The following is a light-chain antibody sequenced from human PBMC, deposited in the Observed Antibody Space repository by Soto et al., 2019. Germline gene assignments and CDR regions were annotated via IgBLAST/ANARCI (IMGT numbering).Light chain of an antibody. CDR1: SSNIGAGYP. CDR2: GNT. V-gene: IGLV1-40*01. CDR3: QSYDSSLSGYV. J-gene: IGLJ1*01. Sequence: QSVLTQPPSVSGAPGQMIIISCTGSSSNIGAGYPIHWYQQLPGTAPRLLIFGNTIRPSGVPARFSGSRSGLAITGLQAEDEADYYCQSYDSSLSGYVFGGGTKVTVL.